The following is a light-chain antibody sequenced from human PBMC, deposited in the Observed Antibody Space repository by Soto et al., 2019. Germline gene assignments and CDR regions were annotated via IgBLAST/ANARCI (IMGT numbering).Light chain of an antibody. V-gene: IGLV2-14*03. CDR2: GVT. Sequence: QSVLTQPTSVSGSPGQSITISCTGNHNDIGTYDYVSWYQQHPGRAPRLLIHGVTTRPSGISGRFSASKSGLTASLTISGLQPEDEADYYRSSFTSNRIYVFGPGTRSPS. CDR1: HNDIGTYDY. CDR3: SSFTSNRIYV. J-gene: IGLJ1*01.